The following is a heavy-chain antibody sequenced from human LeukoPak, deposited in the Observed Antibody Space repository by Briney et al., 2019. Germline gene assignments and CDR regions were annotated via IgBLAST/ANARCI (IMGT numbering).Heavy chain of an antibody. CDR1: GYTFTSYG. D-gene: IGHD6-19*01. V-gene: IGHV1-2*02. CDR2: INPNSGGT. J-gene: IGHJ6*03. CDR3: ARVVAVTGTPVYYMDV. Sequence: GASVKVSCKASGYTFTSYGINWVRQAPGQGLEWMGWINPNSGGTNYAQKFQGRVTMTRDTSISTAYMHLNRLRSDDTAVYYCARVVAVTGTPVYYMDVWGKGTTVTVSS.